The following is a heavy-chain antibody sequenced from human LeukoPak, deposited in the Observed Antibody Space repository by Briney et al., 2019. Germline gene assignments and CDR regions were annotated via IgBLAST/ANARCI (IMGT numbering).Heavy chain of an antibody. D-gene: IGHD4-17*01. V-gene: IGHV3-66*01. J-gene: IGHJ4*02. CDR1: GFTVSSNY. Sequence: GGSLRLSCAASGFTVSSNYMSWVRQAPGKGLEWVSVIYSGGSTYYADSVKGRFTISRDNSKNTLYLQMNSLRAEDTAVYYCARSYGDYYFDYWGLGTLVTVSS. CDR2: IYSGGST. CDR3: ARSYGDYYFDY.